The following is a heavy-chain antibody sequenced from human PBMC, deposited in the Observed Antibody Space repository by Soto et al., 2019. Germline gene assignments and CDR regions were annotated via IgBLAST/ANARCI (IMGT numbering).Heavy chain of an antibody. V-gene: IGHV3-30-3*01. Sequence: QVQLVESGGGVVQPGRSLRLSCAASGFTFNNYAMHWVRQAPGKGLEWVALISYDGSNKYYADSVKDRFTISRDNSKNTLYLKMTSLGAEETAVYYCARDPVWDTGLVHWSFDLWGRGALVTVST. CDR1: GFTFNNYA. CDR3: ARDPVWDTGLVHWSFDL. J-gene: IGHJ2*01. CDR2: ISYDGSNK. D-gene: IGHD5-18*01.